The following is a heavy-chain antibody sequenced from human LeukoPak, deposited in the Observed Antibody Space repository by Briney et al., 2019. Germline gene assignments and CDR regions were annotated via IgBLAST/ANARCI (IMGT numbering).Heavy chain of an antibody. CDR2: IKQDGSEK. V-gene: IGHV3-7*01. D-gene: IGHD3-10*01. Sequence: GGSPRLSCAASGFTFSSYRMSWVRQAPGKGLEWVANIKQDGSEKYYVDSVKGRFTISRDNAKNSLYLQMNSLRAEDTAVYYCARYYGSGTSGIDYWGQGTLVTVSS. CDR1: GFTFSSYR. CDR3: ARYYGSGTSGIDY. J-gene: IGHJ4*02.